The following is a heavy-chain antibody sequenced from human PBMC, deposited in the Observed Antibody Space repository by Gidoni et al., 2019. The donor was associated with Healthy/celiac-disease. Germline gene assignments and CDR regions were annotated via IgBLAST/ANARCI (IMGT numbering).Heavy chain of an antibody. CDR3: ARDVIAVAGANFDY. CDR2: IYHSGST. CDR1: GYSISSGYY. Sequence: QVHLQESGPGLVKPSETLSLTCAVSGYSISSGYYWGWIRQPPGKGLEWIGSIYHSGSTYYNPSLKSRVTISVDTSKNQFSLKLSSVTAADTAVYYCARDVIAVAGANFDYWGQGTLVTVSS. D-gene: IGHD6-19*01. V-gene: IGHV4-38-2*02. J-gene: IGHJ4*02.